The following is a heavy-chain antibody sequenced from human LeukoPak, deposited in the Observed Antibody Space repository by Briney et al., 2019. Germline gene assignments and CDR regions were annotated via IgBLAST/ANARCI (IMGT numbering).Heavy chain of an antibody. CDR1: GFTFSSYW. CDR3: ARPFITMVRGVINY. Sequence: GGSLRLSCAASGFTFSSYWMSWVRQAPGKGLEWVANIKQDGSEKYYVDSVKGRFTISRDNAKNSLYLQMNSLKAEDTAVYYCARPFITMVRGVINYWGQGTLSPSPQ. CDR2: IKQDGSEK. V-gene: IGHV3-7*03. D-gene: IGHD3-10*01. J-gene: IGHJ4*02.